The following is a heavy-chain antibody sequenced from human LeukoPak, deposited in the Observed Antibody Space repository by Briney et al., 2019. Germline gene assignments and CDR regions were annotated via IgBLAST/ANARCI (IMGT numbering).Heavy chain of an antibody. Sequence: ASVKVSCKASGYTFTSYYMHWVRQAPGQGLEWMGIINPSGGSTSYAQKFQGRVTMTRDTSTSTVYMELSSLRSEDTAEYYCARESLDYDYVWGSYFHYWGQGTLVTVSS. CDR3: ARESLDYDYVWGSYFHY. V-gene: IGHV1-46*01. CDR2: INPSGGST. CDR1: GYTFTSYY. J-gene: IGHJ4*02. D-gene: IGHD3-16*01.